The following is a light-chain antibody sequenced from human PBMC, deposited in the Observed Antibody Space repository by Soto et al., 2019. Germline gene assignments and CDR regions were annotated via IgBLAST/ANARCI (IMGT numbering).Light chain of an antibody. V-gene: IGKV3-20*01. Sequence: EVVLTQSPGTLSLSPGERATLSCRASQSVSNNYFAWYQQKPGQAPRLLIFGSSDRATGIPVRFSGSGSGTDFTLTIRRLEPEGFAVYYCQQYGSSPPYTFGQGTKLEIK. CDR1: QSVSNNY. J-gene: IGKJ2*01. CDR2: GSS. CDR3: QQYGSSPPYT.